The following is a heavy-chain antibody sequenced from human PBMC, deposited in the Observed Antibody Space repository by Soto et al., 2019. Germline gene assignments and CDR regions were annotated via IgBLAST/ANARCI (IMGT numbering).Heavy chain of an antibody. Sequence: EVQVLESGGGLVQPGGSLRLSCAASGFRFSNYDMSWVRQAPGKGLEWVSGVRASGSITSYADSAKGRFTIARDNAKNTMFLQMNSLRAEDTAVYFCAKGDCSGGRCYRGFDYWGQGTLATVSA. CDR1: GFRFSNYD. D-gene: IGHD2-15*01. V-gene: IGHV3-23*01. CDR2: VRASGSIT. CDR3: AKGDCSGGRCYRGFDY. J-gene: IGHJ4*02.